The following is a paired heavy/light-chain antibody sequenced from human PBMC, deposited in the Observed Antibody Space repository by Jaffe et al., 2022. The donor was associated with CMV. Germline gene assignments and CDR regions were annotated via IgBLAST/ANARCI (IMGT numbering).Light chain of an antibody. Sequence: SYVLTQPPSVSVAPGNTASITCGGNNIGSKSVHWYQRKPGQAPVLVIYYDTDRPSGIPERFSGSNSGNTATLTITRVEAGDEADYFCHLWDSSVDQPLFGGGTKLTVL. CDR3: HLWDSSVDQPL. CDR1: NIGSKS. J-gene: IGLJ2*01. V-gene: IGLV3-21*04. CDR2: YDT.
Heavy chain of an antibody. D-gene: IGHD2-15*01. V-gene: IGHV5-10-1*03. Sequence: VQLVQSGAEVKKPGESLTISCKASGYSFTMYWITWVRQMPGKGLEWMGKIDPSDSYTNYNPSFQGHVTISVDKSITTAYLQWNSLRASDTAIYYCARCSGDTTSCTTNFDYWGQGTLVTASS. CDR2: IDPSDSYT. CDR1: GYSFTMYW. CDR3: ARCSGDTTSCTTNFDY. J-gene: IGHJ4*02.